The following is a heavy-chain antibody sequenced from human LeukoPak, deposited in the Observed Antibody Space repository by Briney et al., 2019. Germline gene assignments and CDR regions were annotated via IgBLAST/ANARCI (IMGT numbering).Heavy chain of an antibody. CDR2: FNPEDAER. V-gene: IGHV1-24*01. CDR1: VYTLTALS. J-gene: IGHJ4*02. Sequence: ASVKVSCKVSVYTLTALSVHWVRQAPGKGLEWMGGFNPEDAERIYAQKFQGRVTVTKDTSTDTAYMELSSLTSEDTAVYYCATVRLDYWGQGTLVTVSS. CDR3: ATVRLDY.